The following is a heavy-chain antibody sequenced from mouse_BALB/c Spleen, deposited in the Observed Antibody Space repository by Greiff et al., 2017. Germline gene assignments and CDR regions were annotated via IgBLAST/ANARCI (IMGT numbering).Heavy chain of an antibody. CDR2: ISSGGGST. J-gene: IGHJ3*01. V-gene: IGHV5-12-1*01. CDR3: ARHYYGSSWFAY. Sequence: EVMLVESGGGLVKPGGSLKLSCAASGFAFSSYDMSWVRQTPEKRLEWVAYISSGGGSTYYPDTVKGRFTISRDNAKNTLYLQMSSLKSEDTAMYYCARHYYGSSWFAYWGQGTLVTVSA. D-gene: IGHD1-1*01. CDR1: GFAFSSYD.